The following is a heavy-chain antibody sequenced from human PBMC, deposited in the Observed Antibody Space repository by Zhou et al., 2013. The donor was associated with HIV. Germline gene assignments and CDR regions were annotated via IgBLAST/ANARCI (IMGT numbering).Heavy chain of an antibody. J-gene: IGHJ5*02. Sequence: QVQLVQSGAEVKKPGSSVKVSCKASGGTFSSYAISWVRQAPGQGLEWMGRIIPILGIANYAQKFQGRVTITADKSTSTAYMELSSLRSEDTAVYYCARAISGELKNWFDPWGQGTLVTVSS. V-gene: IGHV1-69*04. CDR2: IIPILGIA. CDR1: GGTFSSYA. CDR3: ARAISGELKNWFDP. D-gene: IGHD1-26*01.